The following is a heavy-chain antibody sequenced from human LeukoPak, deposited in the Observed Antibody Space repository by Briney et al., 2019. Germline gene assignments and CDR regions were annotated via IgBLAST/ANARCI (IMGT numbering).Heavy chain of an antibody. CDR1: GFTFSSYA. CDR2: ISGSGGST. Sequence: HPGGSLRLSCAASGFTFSSYAMSWVRQAPGKGLEWVSAISGSGGSTYYADSVKGRFTISRDNSKNTLYLQMNSLRAEDTAVYYCAKRIKYSSSRPVGYAFDIWGQGTMVTVSS. D-gene: IGHD6-6*01. J-gene: IGHJ3*02. CDR3: AKRIKYSSSRPVGYAFDI. V-gene: IGHV3-23*01.